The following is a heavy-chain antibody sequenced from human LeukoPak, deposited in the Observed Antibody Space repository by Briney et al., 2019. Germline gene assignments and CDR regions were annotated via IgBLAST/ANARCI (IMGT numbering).Heavy chain of an antibody. CDR2: ISSNGSYI. D-gene: IGHD6-19*01. CDR1: GFTFSSYS. CDR3: ASQGSSGSPSY. J-gene: IGHJ4*02. Sequence: GGSLRLSCAASGFTFSSYSMHCVRQAPGKGLEWVSSISSNGSYIYYADSVKGRFSISRDNAKNTLYLQMNSLRAEDTAVYYCASQGSSGSPSYWGQGTLVTVSS. V-gene: IGHV3-21*01.